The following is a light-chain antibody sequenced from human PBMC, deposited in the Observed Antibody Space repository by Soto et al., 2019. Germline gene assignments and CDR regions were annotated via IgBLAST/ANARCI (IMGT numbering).Light chain of an antibody. Sequence: DIVMTQSPDSLAVSLGERATINCKSSQSGLYRSNNKNYLGRYQQKPGQPPKLLIYLASTRESGVPDRFSGSGSGTDFTLTISSLQAEDVEVYYCQQYYTIPPTFGQGTKVEIK. V-gene: IGKV4-1*01. CDR2: LAS. CDR1: QSGLYRSNNKNY. J-gene: IGKJ1*01. CDR3: QQYYTIPPT.